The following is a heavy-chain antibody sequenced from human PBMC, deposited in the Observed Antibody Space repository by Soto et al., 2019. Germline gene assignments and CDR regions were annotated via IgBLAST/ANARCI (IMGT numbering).Heavy chain of an antibody. V-gene: IGHV4-4*02. CDR1: GGSISSSNW. D-gene: IGHD3-9*01. J-gene: IGHJ6*04. Sequence: SETLSLTCAVSGGSISSSNWWSWVRQPPGKGLEWIGEIYHSGSTNYNPSLKSRVTISVDKSKNQFSLKLSSVTAADTAVYYYARPITDYDILPETENYYYYGMDVWGKGTTVT. CDR3: ARPITDYDILPETENYYYYGMDV. CDR2: IYHSGST.